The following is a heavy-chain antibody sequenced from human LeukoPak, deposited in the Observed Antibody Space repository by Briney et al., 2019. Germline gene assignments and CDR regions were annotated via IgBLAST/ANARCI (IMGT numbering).Heavy chain of an antibody. CDR3: ARDSSSWGDHYYGMDV. Sequence: ASVKVSCKASGYTFTGYYMNWVRQAPGQGLEWMGWINPDSGGTNYAQKFQGRVTMTRDTSISTAYMELSRLTSDDTAVYYCARDSSSWGDHYYGMDVWGQGTTVTVSS. J-gene: IGHJ6*02. D-gene: IGHD6-13*01. V-gene: IGHV1-2*02. CDR2: INPDSGGT. CDR1: GYTFTGYY.